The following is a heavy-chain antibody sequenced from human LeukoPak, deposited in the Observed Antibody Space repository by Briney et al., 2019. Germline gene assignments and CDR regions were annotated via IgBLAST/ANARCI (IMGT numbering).Heavy chain of an antibody. CDR1: GYTFTSYY. J-gene: IGHJ4*02. CDR3: ATTNFRDELLFDY. Sequence: GASVKVSCKASGYTFTSYYMHWVRQAPGQGLEWMGWINPNSGGTNYAQKFQGRVTMTRDTSISTAYMELSRLRSDDTAVYYCATTNFRDELLFDYWGQGTLVTVSS. D-gene: IGHD5-24*01. CDR2: INPNSGGT. V-gene: IGHV1-2*02.